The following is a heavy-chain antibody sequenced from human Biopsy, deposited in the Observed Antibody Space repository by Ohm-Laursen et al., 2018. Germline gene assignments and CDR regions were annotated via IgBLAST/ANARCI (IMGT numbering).Heavy chain of an antibody. J-gene: IGHJ4*02. CDR1: GYTFTTYY. V-gene: IGHV1-46*01. CDR3: VLASFDY. CDR2: INPGGSST. Sequence: GASVKVSCKVSGYTFTTYYIHWVRQAPGQGLEWMGIINPGGSSTAYTQNFQGRVTMTWGTSTTTVYMELSSLRSEDTAVYYCVLASFDYWGQGTLVTVPS.